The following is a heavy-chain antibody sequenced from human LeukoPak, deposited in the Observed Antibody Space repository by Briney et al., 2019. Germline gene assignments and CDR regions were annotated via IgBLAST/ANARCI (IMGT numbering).Heavy chain of an antibody. J-gene: IGHJ1*01. Sequence: GGSLRLSCAASGFTFSSYAMSWVRQAPGKGLEWVSGISWNSGSIGYADSVKGRFTISRDNAKNSLYLQMNSLRAEDTALYYCAKGPHFGVIAAAGYFQHWGQGTLVTVSS. CDR1: GFTFSSYA. CDR2: ISWNSGSI. V-gene: IGHV3-9*01. D-gene: IGHD6-13*01. CDR3: AKGPHFGVIAAAGYFQH.